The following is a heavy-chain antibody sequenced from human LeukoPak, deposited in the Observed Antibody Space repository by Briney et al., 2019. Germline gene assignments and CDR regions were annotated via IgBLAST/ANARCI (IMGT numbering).Heavy chain of an antibody. CDR3: AKDLNILTGYPYYFDY. CDR2: ISGSGGST. CDR1: GFTFSSYG. D-gene: IGHD3-9*01. V-gene: IGHV3-23*01. J-gene: IGHJ4*02. Sequence: GGSLRLSCAASGFTFSSYGMSWVRQAPGKGLEWVSAISGSGGSTYYADSVKGRFTISRDNSKNTLYLQMNSQRAEDTAVYYCAKDLNILTGYPYYFDYWGQVTLVTVSS.